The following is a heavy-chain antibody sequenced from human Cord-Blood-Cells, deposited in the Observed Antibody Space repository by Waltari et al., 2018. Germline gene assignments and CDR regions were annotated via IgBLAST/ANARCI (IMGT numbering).Heavy chain of an antibody. CDR1: GFTFSSYG. J-gene: IGHJ6*02. D-gene: IGHD7-27*01. CDR2: ISYDGSNK. CDR3: AKAAGLGIYYYYYGMDV. V-gene: IGHV3-30*18. Sequence: QVQLVESGGGVVQPGRSLRLSCAASGFTFSSYGMHWVRQAPGKGLEWVAVISYDGSNKYYADSVKGRFTISRDNSENTLYLQMNSLRAEDTGVYYCAKAAGLGIYYYYYGMDVWGQGTTVTVSS.